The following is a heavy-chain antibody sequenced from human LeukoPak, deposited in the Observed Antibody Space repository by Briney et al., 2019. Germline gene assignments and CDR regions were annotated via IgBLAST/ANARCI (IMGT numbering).Heavy chain of an antibody. Sequence: PSETLSLTCTVSGGSISSSSYYWGWIRQPPGKGLEWIGSIYYSGSTYYNPSLKSRVTISVDTSKNQFSLKLSSVTAADTAAYYCASSVVVAATDAFDIWGQGTMVTVSS. V-gene: IGHV4-39*01. CDR3: ASSVVVAATDAFDI. CDR1: GGSISSSSYY. J-gene: IGHJ3*02. CDR2: IYYSGST. D-gene: IGHD2-15*01.